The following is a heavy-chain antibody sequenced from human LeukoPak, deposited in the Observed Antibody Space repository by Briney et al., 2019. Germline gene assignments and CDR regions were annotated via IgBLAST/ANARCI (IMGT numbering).Heavy chain of an antibody. CDR3: ATYYYGSSGYYPIGT. CDR2: ISAYNGNT. D-gene: IGHD3-22*01. Sequence: GASVKVSCKTSGYTFTSYDVHWVRQAPGQGLEWMGWISAYNGNTDYAENLQGRVTMTTDTSTSTAYMELRSLRSDDTAMYYCATYYYGSSGYYPIGTWGQGTLVTVSS. CDR1: GYTFTSYD. V-gene: IGHV1-18*01. J-gene: IGHJ5*02.